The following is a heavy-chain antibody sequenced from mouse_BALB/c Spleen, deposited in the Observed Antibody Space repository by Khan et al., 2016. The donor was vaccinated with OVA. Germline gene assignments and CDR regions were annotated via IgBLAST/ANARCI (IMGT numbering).Heavy chain of an antibody. D-gene: IGHD4-1*01. CDR3: ARGNWQSYYFDY. CDR2: INPYNGGT. J-gene: IGHJ2*01. Sequence: VQLKQSGPELVKPGASVKMSCKASGYIFTNYVLHWVKQKPGQGLDWIGYINPYNGGTKYNEKFKGKATLASDKSSITAYMEFSSLTSEDSAVYYCARGNWQSYYFDYWGQGTTLTLSS. CDR1: GYIFTNYV. V-gene: IGHV1S136*01.